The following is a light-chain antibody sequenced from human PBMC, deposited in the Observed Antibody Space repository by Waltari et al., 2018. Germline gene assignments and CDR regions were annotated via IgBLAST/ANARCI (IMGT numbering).Light chain of an antibody. J-gene: IGLJ2*01. Sequence: SYELTQPPSVSVSPGQTAGITCSGDKLRENFVCWFQQKPGQSPLQVMYEDEKRPSGISERFSASNSENTATLTISGTQAIDEADYYCQTWDSATLVFGGGTRLSV. CDR2: EDE. V-gene: IGLV3-1*01. CDR3: QTWDSATLV. CDR1: KLRENF.